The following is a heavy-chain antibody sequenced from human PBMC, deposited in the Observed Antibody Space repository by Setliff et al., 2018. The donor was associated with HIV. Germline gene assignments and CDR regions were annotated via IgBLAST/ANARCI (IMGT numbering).Heavy chain of an antibody. D-gene: IGHD5-18*01. V-gene: IGHV3-21*01. CDR3: ASIELAAMVPVDY. Sequence: GGSLRLSCAASGFTFSTYPMNWVRQAPGKGLEWVSSISSSSYYIYYADSVKGRFTISRDNAKNSLFLQMNSLRAEGTAVYYCASIELAAMVPVDYWGQGTLVTVSS. CDR2: ISSSSYYI. CDR1: GFTFSTYP. J-gene: IGHJ4*02.